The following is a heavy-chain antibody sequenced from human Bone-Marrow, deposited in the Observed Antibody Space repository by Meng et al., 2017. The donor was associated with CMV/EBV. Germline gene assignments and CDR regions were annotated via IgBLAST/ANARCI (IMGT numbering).Heavy chain of an antibody. D-gene: IGHD6-13*01. CDR1: GYTFTGYY. CDR2: MNPNSGNT. J-gene: IGHJ6*02. CDR3: ARAYSSSWYGYYYYGMDV. V-gene: IGHV1-8*03. Sequence: ASVKVSCKASGYTFTGYYMHWVRQAPGQGLEWMGWMNPNSGNTGYAQKFQGRVTITRNTSISTAYMELSSLRSEDTAVYYCARAYSSSWYGYYYYGMDVWGQGTTVTVSS.